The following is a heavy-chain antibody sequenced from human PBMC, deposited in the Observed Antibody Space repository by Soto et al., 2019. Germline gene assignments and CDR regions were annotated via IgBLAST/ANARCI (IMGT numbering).Heavy chain of an antibody. V-gene: IGHV3-33*01. J-gene: IGHJ6*02. D-gene: IGHD3-9*01. CDR1: GFTFSSYG. CDR3: ARRILTGDYYYGMDV. CDR2: IWYDGSNK. Sequence: QVQLVESGGGVVQPGRSLRLSCAASGFTFSSYGMHWVRQAPGKGLEWVAVIWYDGSNKYYADSVKGRFTISRDNSKNTLYLQMNSLRAEDTAVYYCARRILTGDYYYGMDVWGQGTTVTVSS.